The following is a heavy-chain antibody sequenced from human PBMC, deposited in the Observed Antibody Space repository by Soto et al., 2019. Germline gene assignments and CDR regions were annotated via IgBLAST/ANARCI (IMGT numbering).Heavy chain of an antibody. V-gene: IGHV4-39*07. J-gene: IGHJ3*02. CDR2: IYYSGST. D-gene: IGHD2-2*01. CDR1: GGSISSRGYY. Sequence: SSETLFLTCTVSGGSISSRGYYWGWIRQPPGKVLVLFGTIYYSGSTNYNPSLKSRVTISVDTSKIQFSLKLSSVTAADTALYYCARPVHCISTNCYGAFDIWGHGTMVTVSS. CDR3: ARPVHCISTNCYGAFDI.